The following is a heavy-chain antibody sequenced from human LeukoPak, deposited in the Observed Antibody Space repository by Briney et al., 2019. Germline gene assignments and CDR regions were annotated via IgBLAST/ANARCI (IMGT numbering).Heavy chain of an antibody. CDR3: ARGPHYYDSSGYYYGGYFDY. CDR2: ISSSGST. D-gene: IGHD3-22*01. CDR1: GDSISSGDYY. Sequence: SETLSLTCTVSGDSISSGDYYWSWIRQPAGKGLEWIGRISSSGSTNYNPSLKSRVTISVDTSKNQFSLKLSSVTAADTAVYYCARGPHYYDSSGYYYGGYFDYWGQGTLVTVSS. V-gene: IGHV4-61*02. J-gene: IGHJ4*02.